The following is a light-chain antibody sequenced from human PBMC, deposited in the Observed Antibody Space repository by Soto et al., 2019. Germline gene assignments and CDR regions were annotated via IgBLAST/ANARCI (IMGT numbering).Light chain of an antibody. V-gene: IGKV3-15*01. J-gene: IGKJ1*01. CDR2: DTS. CDR1: QSVSNN. CDR3: QQYNNWPPTWT. Sequence: EIVLKKSPGTLSLSKGERATLSCRASQSVSNNYLAWYQHKPGQTPRLLIYDTSTRATGIPARFSGSGSGTEFTLTISSLQSEDFAVYYCQQYNNWPPTWTFGQVTKVDI.